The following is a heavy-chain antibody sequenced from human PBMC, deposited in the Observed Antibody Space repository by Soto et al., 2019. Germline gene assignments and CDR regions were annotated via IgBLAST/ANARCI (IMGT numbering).Heavy chain of an antibody. CDR3: AKRHGSGSYYVASWYFDL. J-gene: IGHJ2*01. CDR1: GFTFSSYA. CDR2: ISGSGAST. D-gene: IGHD3-10*01. V-gene: IGHV3-23*01. Sequence: EVQLLESGGDLVQPGGSLRLSCEASGFTFSSYAMSWVRQAPEKGLEWVSGISGSGASTYYADSVKGRFTISRDKSKNTLYLQMNTLRAEDTAVYYCAKRHGSGSYYVASWYFDLWGRGTLVTVSS.